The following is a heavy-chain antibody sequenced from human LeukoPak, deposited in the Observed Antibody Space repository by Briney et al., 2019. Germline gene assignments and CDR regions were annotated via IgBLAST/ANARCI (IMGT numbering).Heavy chain of an antibody. J-gene: IGHJ4*02. V-gene: IGHV1-8*03. CDR2: MNPNSGNT. D-gene: IGHD2-2*01. Sequence: SVKVSCKASGYTFTSYDINWVRQATGQGLEWMGWMNPNSGNTGYAQKFQGRVTITRNTSISTAYMELSSLRSEDTAVYYCARGSRRRYCSSTSCWYYFDYWGQGTLVTVSS. CDR3: ARGSRRRYCSSTSCWYYFDY. CDR1: GYTFTSYD.